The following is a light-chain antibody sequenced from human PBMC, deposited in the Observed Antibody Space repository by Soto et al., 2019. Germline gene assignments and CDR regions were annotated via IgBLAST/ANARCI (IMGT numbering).Light chain of an antibody. Sequence: EVVLTQSPATLSLSPGERATLSCRASQSVSSYLAWYQQKPGQGPRLLIYDASDRATGIPARFSGSGSGTDFTLTINSLEPEDFAVYYCQQRNTWPLTFGGGTKVEIK. V-gene: IGKV3-11*01. CDR3: QQRNTWPLT. CDR2: DAS. J-gene: IGKJ4*01. CDR1: QSVSSY.